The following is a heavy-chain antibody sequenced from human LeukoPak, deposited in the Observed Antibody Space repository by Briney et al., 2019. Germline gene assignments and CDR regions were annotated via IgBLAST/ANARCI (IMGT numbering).Heavy chain of an antibody. CDR3: ARGFFLYDY. CDR2: ISYDGSNK. J-gene: IGHJ4*02. V-gene: IGHV3-30-3*01. D-gene: IGHD3-16*01. CDR1: GFTFSSYA. Sequence: QPGGSLRLSCAASGFTFSSYAMSWVRQAPGKGLEWVAVISYDGSNKYYADSVKGRFTISRDNSKNTLYLQMNSLRAEDTAVYYCARGFFLYDYWGQGILVTVSS.